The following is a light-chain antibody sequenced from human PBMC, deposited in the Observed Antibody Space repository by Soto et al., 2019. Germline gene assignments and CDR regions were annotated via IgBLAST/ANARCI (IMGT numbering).Light chain of an antibody. CDR1: QSLLYRSSNKNY. Sequence: DIVMTQSPDSLSVSLGERATINCKYSQSLLYRSSNKNYLAWYQQKPGQSPKLLIYWASTRETGVPDRFSGSGSGTDFTLTISSLQAEDVAVYYCQQYYSAPLTFGGGTKVEIK. CDR2: WAS. CDR3: QQYYSAPLT. V-gene: IGKV4-1*01. J-gene: IGKJ4*01.